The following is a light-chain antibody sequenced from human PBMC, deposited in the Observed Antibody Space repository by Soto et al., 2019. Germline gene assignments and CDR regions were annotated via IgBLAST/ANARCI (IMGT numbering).Light chain of an antibody. Sequence: QSALTQPRSVSGSPGQSVTISCTGTISDVAGYNYVSWYQHHPGKAPKLLISDVTKRPSWVPDRFSGSKSGSTASLTISELQAEDEADYYCSSYEGSNNLVFGGGTKVTVL. CDR3: SSYEGSNNLV. CDR2: DVT. V-gene: IGLV2-11*01. J-gene: IGLJ2*01. CDR1: ISDVAGYNY.